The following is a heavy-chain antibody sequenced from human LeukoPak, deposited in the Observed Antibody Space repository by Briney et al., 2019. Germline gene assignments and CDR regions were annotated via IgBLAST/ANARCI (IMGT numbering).Heavy chain of an antibody. J-gene: IGHJ4*02. Sequence: ASVKVSCKASGYTFTSYGIRWVRQPPGQGLEWMGWISAYNGNTNYAQNVQGRVTMTTDTSTSTAYMELRSLRSDDTAVYYCARDHYYDSSGYYNYFDYWGQGTLLTVSS. V-gene: IGHV1-18*01. D-gene: IGHD3-22*01. CDR1: GYTFTSYG. CDR2: ISAYNGNT. CDR3: ARDHYYDSSGYYNYFDY.